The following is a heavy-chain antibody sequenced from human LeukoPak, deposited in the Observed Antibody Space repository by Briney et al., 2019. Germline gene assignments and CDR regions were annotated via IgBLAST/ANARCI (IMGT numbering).Heavy chain of an antibody. CDR2: IHYSGST. CDR3: ARVEEGYGSGRRENYYYYYMDV. D-gene: IGHD3-10*01. Sequence: NTSETLSLTCTVSGGSISSYYWSWIRQPPGKGLEWIGYIHYSGSTSYSPSLKSRVSISVDTSKNQFSLKLSSVTAADTAVYYCARVEEGYGSGRRENYYYYYMDVWGKGTTVTISS. J-gene: IGHJ6*03. V-gene: IGHV4-59*01. CDR1: GGSISSYY.